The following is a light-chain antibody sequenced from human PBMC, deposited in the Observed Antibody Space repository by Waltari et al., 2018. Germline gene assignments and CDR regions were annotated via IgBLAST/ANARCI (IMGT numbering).Light chain of an antibody. Sequence: DIQMTQSPATLSASVGARVTISCRASQRISSWLAWYQQKPGKAPKILIFKASFLESGVPSRFSGSGSGTEFSLTISSLQPEDFATYYCQQYDDFPFTFGQGTKVEVK. V-gene: IGKV1-5*03. J-gene: IGKJ2*01. CDR3: QQYDDFPFT. CDR1: QRISSW. CDR2: KAS.